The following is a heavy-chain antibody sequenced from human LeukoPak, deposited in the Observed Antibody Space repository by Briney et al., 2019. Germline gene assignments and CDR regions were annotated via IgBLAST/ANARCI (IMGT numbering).Heavy chain of an antibody. CDR3: ARDRLLVQGAFDI. V-gene: IGHV4-39*07. Sequence: SETLSLTCTVSGGSISSSSYYWGWIRQPPGKGLEWIGSIYYSGSTYYNPSLKSRVTISVDTSKNQFSLKLSSVTAADTAVYYCARDRLLVQGAFDIWGQGTMVTVSS. J-gene: IGHJ3*02. D-gene: IGHD6-13*01. CDR2: IYYSGST. CDR1: GGSISSSSYY.